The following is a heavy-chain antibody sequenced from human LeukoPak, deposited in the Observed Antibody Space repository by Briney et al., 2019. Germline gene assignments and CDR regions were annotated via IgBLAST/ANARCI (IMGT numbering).Heavy chain of an antibody. CDR1: GFTFSSYA. J-gene: IGHJ3*02. V-gene: IGHV3-53*01. Sequence: GGSLRLSCAASGFTFSSYAMSWVRQAPGKGLEWVSVIYSGGSTYYADSVKGRFTISRDNSKNTLYLQMNSLRAEDTAVYYCAREIMHYRAFDIWGQGTMVTVSS. CDR3: AREIMHYRAFDI. CDR2: IYSGGST. D-gene: IGHD1-14*01.